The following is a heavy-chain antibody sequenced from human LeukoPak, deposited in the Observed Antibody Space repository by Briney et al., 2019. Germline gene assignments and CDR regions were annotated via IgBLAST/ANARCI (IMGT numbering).Heavy chain of an antibody. CDR3: ARGQGVHAFDI. CDR2: INPISGYT. D-gene: IGHD3-10*01. CDR1: GYTFTSYD. Sequence: ASVKVSCKASGYTFTSYDINWVRQATGQGLEWIGWINPISGYTGYAQKFQARVTMTGDTSKRTASMALSGLRSKAPALYYCARGQGVHAFDIWGQGTMVTVSS. J-gene: IGHJ3*02. V-gene: IGHV1-8*01.